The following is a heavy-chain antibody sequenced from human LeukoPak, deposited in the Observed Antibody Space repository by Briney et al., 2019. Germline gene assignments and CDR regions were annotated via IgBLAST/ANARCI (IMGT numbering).Heavy chain of an antibody. CDR1: GGSIRSYY. D-gene: IGHD3-10*01. Sequence: SETLSLTCTVSGGSIRSYYWSWIRQPPGKGLEWIGYIYYSGSTNYNPSLKSRVTISVDTSKNQFSLKLSSVTAADTAVYYCARQTAYGSGSYYNDYWGQGTLVTVSS. J-gene: IGHJ4*02. V-gene: IGHV4-59*08. CDR3: ARQTAYGSGSYYNDY. CDR2: IYYSGST.